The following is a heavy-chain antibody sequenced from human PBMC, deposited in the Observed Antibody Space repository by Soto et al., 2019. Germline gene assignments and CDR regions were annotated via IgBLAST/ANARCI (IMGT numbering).Heavy chain of an antibody. V-gene: IGHV3-48*04. CDR3: ARDRDYYYGMDV. CDR1: GFTFSSYA. CDR2: ISSSGSTI. D-gene: IGHD3-10*01. J-gene: IGHJ6*02. Sequence: GGSLRLSCAASGFTFSSYAMTWVRQAPGKGLEWVSYISSSGSTIYYADSVKGRFTISRDNAKNSLYLQMNSLRAEDTAVYYCARDRDYYYGMDVWGQGTTVTV.